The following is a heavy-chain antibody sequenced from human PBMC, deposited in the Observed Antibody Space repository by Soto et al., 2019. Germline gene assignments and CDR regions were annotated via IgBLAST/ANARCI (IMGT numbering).Heavy chain of an antibody. D-gene: IGHD6-19*01. Sequence: SETLSLTCSVSGGSISGSYWSWIRQSPGKGLEWLGYVYYTGSTNYSPSLRSRVSISVDTSKDEFSLRLSSVTAADTAVYFCARSVAVPGAHIDYWGQGTQVTVSS. CDR2: VYYTGST. J-gene: IGHJ4*02. CDR1: GGSISGSY. V-gene: IGHV4-59*01. CDR3: ARSVAVPGAHIDY.